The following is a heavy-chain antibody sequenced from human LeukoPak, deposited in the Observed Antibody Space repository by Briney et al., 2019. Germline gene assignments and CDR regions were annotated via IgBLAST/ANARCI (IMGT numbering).Heavy chain of an antibody. Sequence: PGGYLRLSCAASGFTFDDYAMHWVRQAPGKGLEWVSLISWDGGSTYYADSVKGRFTISRDNSKNSLYLQMNSLRAEDTALYYCAKGLARNYYYYGMDVWGQGTTVTVSS. CDR2: ISWDGGST. CDR1: GFTFDDYA. J-gene: IGHJ6*02. CDR3: AKGLARNYYYYGMDV. V-gene: IGHV3-43D*03. D-gene: IGHD3-9*01.